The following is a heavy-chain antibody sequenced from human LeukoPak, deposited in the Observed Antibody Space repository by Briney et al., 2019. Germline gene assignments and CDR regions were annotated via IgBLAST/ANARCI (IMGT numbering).Heavy chain of an antibody. V-gene: IGHV1-2*02. CDR1: GYTFTGYY. D-gene: IGHD6-13*01. Sequence: GASVKVSCTASGYTFTGYYMHWVRQAPGQGLEWMGWINPNVGGTNYAQKFQGRVTMTRDTSISTAYMELSRLRSDDTAVFYCARGKPSSLPDWGQGTLVTVSS. CDR3: ARGKPSSLPD. CDR2: INPNVGGT. J-gene: IGHJ4*02.